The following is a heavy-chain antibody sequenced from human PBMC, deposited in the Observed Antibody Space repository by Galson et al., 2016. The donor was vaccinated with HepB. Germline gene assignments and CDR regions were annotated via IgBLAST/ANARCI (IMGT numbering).Heavy chain of an antibody. D-gene: IGHD5-24*01. CDR1: GGSFSDFY. CDR3: ARGQDPYKIRD. Sequence: SETLSLTCAVYGGSFSDFYWSWIRQPPGKGLEWIGEIHPSGITNYNPALSSRVTMSVDTSKNQFSLKLSSVTAADTAVYYCARGQDPYKIRDWGQGTLVTVSS. CDR2: IHPSGIT. V-gene: IGHV4-34*01. J-gene: IGHJ4*02.